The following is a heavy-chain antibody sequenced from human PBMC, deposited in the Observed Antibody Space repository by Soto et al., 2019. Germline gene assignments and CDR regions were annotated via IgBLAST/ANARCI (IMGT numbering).Heavy chain of an antibody. CDR1: GGSFSGYY. Sequence: PSETLSLTCAVYGGSFSGYYWSWIRQPPGKGLEWIGEINHSGSTNYNPSLKSRVTISVDTSKNQFSLKLSSVTAADTAVYYCARGKIRSSWYGLWADWFDPWGQGTLVTVSS. CDR3: ARGKIRSSWYGLWADWFDP. D-gene: IGHD6-13*01. V-gene: IGHV4-34*01. CDR2: INHSGST. J-gene: IGHJ5*02.